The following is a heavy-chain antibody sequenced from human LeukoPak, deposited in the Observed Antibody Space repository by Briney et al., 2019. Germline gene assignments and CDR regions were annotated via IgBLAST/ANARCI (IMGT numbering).Heavy chain of an antibody. CDR3: ARNNGMDV. V-gene: IGHV3-23*01. Sequence: GGSLRLSCAASGFTFSSYAMSWVRQAPGKGLEWVSGISGSGDNTYYLDSVKGRFTISKDNAKNSLYLQMNSLRAEDTALYHCARNNGMDVWGQGTTVIVSS. CDR1: GFTFSSYA. CDR2: ISGSGDNT. J-gene: IGHJ6*02.